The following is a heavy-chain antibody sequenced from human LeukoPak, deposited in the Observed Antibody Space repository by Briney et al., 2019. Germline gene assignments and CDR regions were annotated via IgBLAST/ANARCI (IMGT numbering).Heavy chain of an antibody. CDR3: ASSVVPAAVLDY. D-gene: IGHD2-2*01. CDR1: GFTFSSYS. CDR2: ISSSSSYI. Sequence: GGSLRLSCAASGFTFSSYSMNWVRQAPGKGLEWVSYISSSSSYIYYADSVKGRFTISRDNAKNSLYLQMNSLRAEDTAVYYCASSVVPAAVLDYWGQGTLVTVSS. V-gene: IGHV3-21*01. J-gene: IGHJ4*02.